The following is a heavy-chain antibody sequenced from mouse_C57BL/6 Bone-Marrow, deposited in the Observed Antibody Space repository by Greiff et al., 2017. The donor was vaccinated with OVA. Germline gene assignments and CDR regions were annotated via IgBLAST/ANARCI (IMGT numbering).Heavy chain of an antibody. J-gene: IGHJ2*01. Sequence: EVKLVESGGGLVKPGGSLKLSCAASGFTFSSYAMSWVRQTPEKRLEWVATISDGGSYTYYPDNVKGRFTISRDNAKNNLYLQMSHLKSEDTAMYYCARDERNGYAPYYFDYWGQGTTLTVSS. V-gene: IGHV5-4*01. D-gene: IGHD2-2*01. CDR1: GFTFSSYA. CDR2: ISDGGSYT. CDR3: ARDERNGYAPYYFDY.